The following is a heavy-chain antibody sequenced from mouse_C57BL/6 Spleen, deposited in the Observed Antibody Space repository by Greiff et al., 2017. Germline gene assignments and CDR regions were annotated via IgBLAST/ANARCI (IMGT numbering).Heavy chain of an antibody. Sequence: VQLQQPGAELVKPGASVKMSCKASGYTFTSYWITWVKQRPGQGLEWIGDIYPGSGSTNYNEKFKSKATLTVDKSSSTAYMQLSSLTSEDSAVYCCAGPRFADWGQGTLVTVSA. D-gene: IGHD6-5*01. V-gene: IGHV1-55*01. J-gene: IGHJ3*01. CDR2: IYPGSGST. CDR3: AGPRFAD. CDR1: GYTFTSYW.